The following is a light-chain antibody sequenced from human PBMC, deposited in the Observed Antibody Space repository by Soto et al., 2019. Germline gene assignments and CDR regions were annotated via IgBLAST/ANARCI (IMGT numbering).Light chain of an antibody. CDR2: DAS. Sequence: EIGLTLSASALALSRGERATLACRASQSVSSYLAWYQQKLGQAPRLLIYDASNRATGIPARFSGSGSGTDFTLTISSLEPEDFAVYYCLQRSNCPFTFGPGTKVDIK. CDR1: QSVSSY. CDR3: LQRSNCPFT. V-gene: IGKV3-11*01. J-gene: IGKJ3*01.